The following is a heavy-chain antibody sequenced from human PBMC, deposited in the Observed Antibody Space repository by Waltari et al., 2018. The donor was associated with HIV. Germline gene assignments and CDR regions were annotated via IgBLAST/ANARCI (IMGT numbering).Heavy chain of an antibody. V-gene: IGHV4-39*01. CDR3: ARLPPVAARPHPIGWFDP. D-gene: IGHD6-6*01. CDR2: IYYSGST. Sequence: QLQLQESGPGLVKPSETLSLTCTVSGGSISSSSYYWGWIRQPPGKGLEWIGSIYYSGSTYHNPSLKSRVTISVDTSNNQFSLKLSSVTAADTAVYYCARLPPVAARPHPIGWFDPWGQGTLVTVSS. J-gene: IGHJ5*02. CDR1: GGSISSSSYY.